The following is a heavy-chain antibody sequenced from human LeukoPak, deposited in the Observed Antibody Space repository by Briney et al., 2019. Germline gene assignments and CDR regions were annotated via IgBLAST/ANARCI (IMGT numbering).Heavy chain of an antibody. D-gene: IGHD5-24*01. V-gene: IGHV4-4*09. CDR1: GGSISSYY. CDR3: ARHQGYNLFDY. CDR2: IYTSGST. Sequence: SETLSLTCTVYGGSISSYYWSWIRQPPGKGLEWIGYIYTSGSTNYNPSLKSRVTISVDTSKNQFSLKLSSVTAADTAVYYCARHQGYNLFDYWGQGTLVTVSS. J-gene: IGHJ4*02.